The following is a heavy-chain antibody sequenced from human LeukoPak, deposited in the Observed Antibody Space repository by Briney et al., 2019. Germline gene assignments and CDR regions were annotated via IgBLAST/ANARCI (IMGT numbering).Heavy chain of an antibody. V-gene: IGHV2-5*01. CDR2: IYWNDDK. J-gene: IGHJ6*03. CDR1: GFSLSTSGVG. Sequence: SGPTLVNPTQTLTLTCTFSGFSLSTSGVGVGWIRQPPGKALEWLALIYWNDDKRYSPSLKSRLTITKDTSKNQVVLTMTNMDPVDTATCYCARELLWFGKVPEPYMDVWGKGTTVTVSS. CDR3: ARELLWFGKVPEPYMDV. D-gene: IGHD3-10*01.